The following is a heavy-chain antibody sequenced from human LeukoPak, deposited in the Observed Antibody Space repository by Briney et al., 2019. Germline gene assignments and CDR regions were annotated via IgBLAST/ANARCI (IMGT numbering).Heavy chain of an antibody. CDR1: GGSISSSSYY. D-gene: IGHD2-21*01. CDR2: IYYSGST. V-gene: IGHV4-39*07. J-gene: IGHJ4*02. Sequence: SETLSLTCTVSGGSISSSSYYWGWIRQPPGKGLEWIGSIYYSGSTNYNPSLKSRVTISVDTSKNQFSLKLSSVTAADTAVYYCARLGIFRTTPAKYYFDYWGQGTLVTVSS. CDR3: ARLGIFRTTPAKYYFDY.